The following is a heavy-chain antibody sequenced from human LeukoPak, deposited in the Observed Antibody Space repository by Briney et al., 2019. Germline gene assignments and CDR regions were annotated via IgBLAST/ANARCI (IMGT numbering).Heavy chain of an antibody. J-gene: IGHJ4*02. CDR3: AKDREIVVVTGIFDY. Sequence: GGSLRLSCAASGFTFSSYAMSWVRQAPGKGPEWVSAFSGSGGSTYYADSVKGRFTISRDNSKNTLYLQMNSLRAEDTAVYYCAKDREIVVVTGIFDYWGQGTLVTVPS. V-gene: IGHV3-23*01. CDR1: GFTFSSYA. D-gene: IGHD2-21*02. CDR2: FSGSGGST.